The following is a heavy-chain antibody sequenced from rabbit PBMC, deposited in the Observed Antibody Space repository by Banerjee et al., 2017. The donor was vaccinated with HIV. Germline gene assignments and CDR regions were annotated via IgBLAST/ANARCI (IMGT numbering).Heavy chain of an antibody. CDR2: IYTGSGST. CDR3: VRGDDDYPTYFNL. J-gene: IGHJ4*01. CDR1: GFDFSSNA. Sequence: QEQLVESGGGLVQPDGSLTLTCKASGFDFSSNAMCWVRQAPGKGPEWIGCIYTGSGSTYYASWAKGRFTITRSTSLNTVTLQMTSLTAADTATYFCVRGDDDYPTYFNLWGPGTLVTVS. V-gene: IGHV1S47*01. D-gene: IGHD2-1*01.